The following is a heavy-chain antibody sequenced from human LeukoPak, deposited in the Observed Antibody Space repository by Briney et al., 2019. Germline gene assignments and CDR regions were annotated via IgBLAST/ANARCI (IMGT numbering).Heavy chain of an antibody. J-gene: IGHJ4*02. V-gene: IGHV4-34*01. CDR2: VSLSGLT. D-gene: IGHD2-8*01. CDR3: SRENGAFSPFGY. CDR1: GGSFSGYY. Sequence: SETLSLTCAVDGGSFSGYYWGWVRQPPGQGLEWIGEVSLSGLTNYNPSLSSRVIMALDTSKNHLSLHLPSVTAADTAVYYCSRENGAFSPFGYWGQGYLVTVLS.